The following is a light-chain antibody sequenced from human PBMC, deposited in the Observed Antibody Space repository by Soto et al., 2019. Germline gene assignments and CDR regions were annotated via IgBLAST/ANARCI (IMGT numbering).Light chain of an antibody. Sequence: EIVLTQSPATLSLSPGERATLSCRASPSVSGYLAWYQQKSGQAPRLLIYDASNRATGIPARFSGSGSGTDFTLTISSLEPEDFAVYYCQQRRTLGQGTKVEIK. CDR2: DAS. CDR3: QQRRT. CDR1: PSVSGY. V-gene: IGKV3-11*01. J-gene: IGKJ1*01.